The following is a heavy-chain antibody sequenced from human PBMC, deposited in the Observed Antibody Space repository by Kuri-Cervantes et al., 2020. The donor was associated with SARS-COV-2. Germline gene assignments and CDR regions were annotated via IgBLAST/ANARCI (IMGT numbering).Heavy chain of an antibody. CDR3: ARAGRVGTPPYFFDY. Sequence: GGSLRLSCVASGFTFSAYTLNWVRQAPGKGLEWVAAISYDGSNKNYADSVKGRFTISRDNADDSLFLQMNGLSAEDTAVYFCARAGRVGTPPYFFDYWGQGILVTVSS. D-gene: IGHD1-14*01. CDR2: ISYDGSNK. J-gene: IGHJ4*02. V-gene: IGHV3-30*03. CDR1: GFTFSAYT.